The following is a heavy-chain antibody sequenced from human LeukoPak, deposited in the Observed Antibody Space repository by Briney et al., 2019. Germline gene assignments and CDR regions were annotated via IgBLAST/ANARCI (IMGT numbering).Heavy chain of an antibody. V-gene: IGHV3-48*04. Sequence: GGSLRLSCAASGFTFSYSTMNWVRQAPGKGPEWVSYISSSSSTIYYADSVRGRFTISRDNAKNSLYLQMNSLRAEDTAVYYCARGWLSPPGWGQGTLVTVSS. CDR1: GFTFSYST. CDR2: ISSSSSTI. D-gene: IGHD3-9*01. CDR3: ARGWLSPPG. J-gene: IGHJ4*02.